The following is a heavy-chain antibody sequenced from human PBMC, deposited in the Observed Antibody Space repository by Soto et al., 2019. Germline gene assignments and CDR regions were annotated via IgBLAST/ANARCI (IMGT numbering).Heavy chain of an antibody. J-gene: IGHJ3*02. D-gene: IGHD1-26*01. CDR2: IYHSGST. V-gene: IGHV4-30-2*01. CDR3: AREVGLRAFDI. Sequence: SETLSLTCAVSAGSISSGGYSWSWIRQPPGKGLEWIGYIYHSGSTYYNPSLKSRVTISVDRSKNQFSLKLSSVTAADTAVYYCAREVGLRAFDIWGQGTMVTVSS. CDR1: AGSISSGGYS.